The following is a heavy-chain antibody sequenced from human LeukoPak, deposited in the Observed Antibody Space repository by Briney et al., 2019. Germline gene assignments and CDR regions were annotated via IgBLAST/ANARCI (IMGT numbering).Heavy chain of an antibody. J-gene: IGHJ2*01. CDR2: IYYSGST. V-gene: IGHV4-59*01. Sequence: SETLSLTCTVSGGSISSYYWSWIRQPPGKGLEWIGYIYYSGSTNYNPSLKSRVTISVDTSKNQFSLKLSSVTAADTAVYYCARGGRIAVAATGWYFDLWGRGTLVTVSS. CDR1: GGSISSYY. D-gene: IGHD6-19*01. CDR3: ARGGRIAVAATGWYFDL.